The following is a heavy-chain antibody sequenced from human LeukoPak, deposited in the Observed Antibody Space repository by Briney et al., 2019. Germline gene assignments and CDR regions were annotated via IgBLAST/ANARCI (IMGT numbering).Heavy chain of an antibody. CDR3: ARAGYSGSYYGYFQH. V-gene: IGHV1-69*04. Sequence: ASVTVSCKASGGTFSSYAISWVRQAPGQGLEWMGRIIPILGIANYAQKFQGRVTITADKSTSTAYMELNSLRSEDTAVYYCARAGYSGSYYGYFQHWGQGTLVTVSS. D-gene: IGHD1-26*01. J-gene: IGHJ1*01. CDR1: GGTFSSYA. CDR2: IIPILGIA.